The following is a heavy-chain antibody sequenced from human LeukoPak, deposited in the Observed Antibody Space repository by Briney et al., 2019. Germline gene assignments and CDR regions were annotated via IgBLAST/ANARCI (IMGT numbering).Heavy chain of an antibody. CDR1: GFTVSSNY. J-gene: IGHJ3*02. V-gene: IGHV3-66*01. Sequence: GGSLRLSCAASGFTVSSNYMSWVRQAPGKGLEWVSLFYSGGSTNYADSVKGRFTISRDNSKNTLYLQMNSLRAEDTAVYYCARVEGAGYYDSSGSDDAFDIWGQGTMVTVSS. D-gene: IGHD3-22*01. CDR3: ARVEGAGYYDSSGSDDAFDI. CDR2: FYSGGST.